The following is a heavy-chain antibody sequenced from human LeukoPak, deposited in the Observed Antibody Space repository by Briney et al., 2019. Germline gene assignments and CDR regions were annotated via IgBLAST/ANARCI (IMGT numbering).Heavy chain of an antibody. J-gene: IGHJ6*03. CDR1: GGSFSGYY. CDR2: INHSGST. V-gene: IGHV4-34*01. D-gene: IGHD3-10*01. Sequence: SETLSLTCAVYGGSFSGYYWSWIRQPPGKGLEWIGEINHSGSTNYNPSLKSRVTISVDTSKNQFSLKLSSVTAADTAVYYCARRGGYYGSGSYYKIYYYMDVWGKGTTVTISS. CDR3: ARRGGYYGSGSYYKIYYYMDV.